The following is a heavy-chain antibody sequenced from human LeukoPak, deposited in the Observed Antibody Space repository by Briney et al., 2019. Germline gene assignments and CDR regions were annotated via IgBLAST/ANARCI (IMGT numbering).Heavy chain of an antibody. CDR1: GGSISSGGYY. Sequence: SETLSLTCTVSGGSISSGGYYWSWIRQHPGKGLEWIGYIYYSGSTYYNPSLKSRVTISVDTSKNQFSLKLSSVTAADTAVYYCAREQQLARDYWGQGTLVTVSS. CDR2: IYYSGST. D-gene: IGHD6-13*01. V-gene: IGHV4-31*03. CDR3: AREQQLARDY. J-gene: IGHJ4*02.